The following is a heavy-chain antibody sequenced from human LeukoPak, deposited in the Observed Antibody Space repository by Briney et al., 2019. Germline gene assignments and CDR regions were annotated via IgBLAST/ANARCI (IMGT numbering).Heavy chain of an antibody. Sequence: RPSETLSLTCTVSGGSISSGDYYWSWIRQPPGKGLEWIGYIYYSGSTYYNPSLKSRVTISVDTSKNQFSLKLSSVTAADTAVYYCARGSYVTYYYDSSGDAFDIWGQGTMVTVSS. CDR2: IYYSGST. CDR1: GGSISSGDYY. J-gene: IGHJ3*02. D-gene: IGHD3-22*01. CDR3: ARGSYVTYYYDSSGDAFDI. V-gene: IGHV4-30-4*01.